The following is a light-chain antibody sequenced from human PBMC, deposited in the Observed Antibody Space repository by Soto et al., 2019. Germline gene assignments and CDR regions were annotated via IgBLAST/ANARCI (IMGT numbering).Light chain of an antibody. CDR2: EVT. CDR3: SSYTSSNTLV. V-gene: IGLV2-14*01. J-gene: IGLJ1*01. CDR1: SSDIGGYNY. Sequence: QSALTQPASVSGSPGQSITISCTGGSSDIGGYNYVSWFQQHPGKAPKLMIYEVTNRPSGVSDRFSGSKSGSTASLTISGLQAEDEADYYCSSYTSSNTLVFGTGTTVTVL.